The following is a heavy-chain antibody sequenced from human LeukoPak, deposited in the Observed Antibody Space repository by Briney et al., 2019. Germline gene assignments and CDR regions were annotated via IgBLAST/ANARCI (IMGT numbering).Heavy chain of an antibody. CDR3: ARQVAVVEPTNPNWFDS. Sequence: SETLSLTCNVSGDSIGRSTYYWGWVRQTPEKGLEWIGSIFYNGRTYYTPSLQSRVIMSLDTSKNQFSLRLTSVTAADTAVYYCARQVAVVEPTNPNWFDSWGQGTLVTVSS. V-gene: IGHV4-39*07. D-gene: IGHD2-15*01. CDR1: GDSIGRSTYY. CDR2: IFYNGRT. J-gene: IGHJ5*01.